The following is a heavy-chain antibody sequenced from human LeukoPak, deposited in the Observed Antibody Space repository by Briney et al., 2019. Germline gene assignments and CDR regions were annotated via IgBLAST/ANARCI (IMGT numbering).Heavy chain of an antibody. CDR2: IRYDGSNK. CDR1: GFTFSTFE. CDR3: AKENWQQLETNYYYMDV. V-gene: IGHV3-30*02. D-gene: IGHD6-13*01. J-gene: IGHJ6*03. Sequence: PGGSLRLSCAASGFTFSTFEMNWVRQAPGKGLEWVAFIRYDGSNKYYADSVKGRFTIPRDNSKNTLYLQMNSLRAEDTAVYYCAKENWQQLETNYYYMDVWGKGTTVTVSS.